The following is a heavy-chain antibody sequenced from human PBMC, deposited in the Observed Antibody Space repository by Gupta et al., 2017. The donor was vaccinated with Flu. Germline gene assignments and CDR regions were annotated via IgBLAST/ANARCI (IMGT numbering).Heavy chain of an antibody. Sequence: EVQLLQSGGGLVQPGGSLRLSCGASGFPFANNAMIWVRQSPGRGLEWVSAISDGGRSTYYADSVKGRFTISRDNSKHTVHLQMDSLKVEDTAVYFCAKEYILSIRILGATGPIDSWGQGTQVTVSS. CDR3: AKEYILSIRILGATGPIDS. CDR2: ISDGGRST. V-gene: IGHV3-23*01. D-gene: IGHD3-16*01. J-gene: IGHJ4*02. CDR1: GFPFANNA.